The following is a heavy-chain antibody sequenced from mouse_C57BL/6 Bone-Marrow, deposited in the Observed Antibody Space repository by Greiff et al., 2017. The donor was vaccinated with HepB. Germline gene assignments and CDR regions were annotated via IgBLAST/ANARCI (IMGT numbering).Heavy chain of an antibody. V-gene: IGHV1-81*01. CDR1: GYTFTSYG. CDR3: ARGETMVTTGYFDY. J-gene: IGHJ2*01. Sequence: QVHVKQSGAELARPGASVKLSCKASGYTFTSYGISWVKQRTGQGLEWIGEIYPRSGNTYYNEKFKGKATLTADKSSSTAYMELRSLTSEDSAVYFCARGETMVTTGYFDYWGQGTTLTVSS. CDR2: IYPRSGNT. D-gene: IGHD2-2*01.